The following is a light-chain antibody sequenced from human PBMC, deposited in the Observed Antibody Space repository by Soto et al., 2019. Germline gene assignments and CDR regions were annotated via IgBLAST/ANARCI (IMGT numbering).Light chain of an antibody. CDR3: GSYAGSYSYA. Sequence: QSALTQPRSVSGSPGQSVTISCTGTSSDVGGFNSVSWYQQHPGKAPKLMIYDVNKRPSGVPDRFSGSKSGSTASLTISGLQAEDEADYYCGSYAGSYSYAFATGTKLTVL. CDR2: DVN. V-gene: IGLV2-11*01. J-gene: IGLJ1*01. CDR1: SSDVGGFNS.